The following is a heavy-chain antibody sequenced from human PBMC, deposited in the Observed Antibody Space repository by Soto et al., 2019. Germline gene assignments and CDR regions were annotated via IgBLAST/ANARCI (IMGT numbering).Heavy chain of an antibody. V-gene: IGHV4-59*01. CDR3: ARDRGHGEYHYYFMDV. D-gene: IGHD3-10*01. CDR2: IYYSGST. Sequence: SGTLSLTCTVSGXSLSSYYWSWVPQPPGKGLEWIGYIYYSGSTNYNPSLKSRVTISVDTSKNQFSLELSTVTAADTAVYYCARDRGHGEYHYYFMDVWGKGTTVTVSS. CDR1: GXSLSSYY. J-gene: IGHJ6*03.